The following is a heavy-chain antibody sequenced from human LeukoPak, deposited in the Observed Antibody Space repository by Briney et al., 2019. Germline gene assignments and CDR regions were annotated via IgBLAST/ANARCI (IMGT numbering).Heavy chain of an antibody. CDR2: IYYSGST. CDR1: GGSISSSSYY. D-gene: IGHD2-2*01. Sequence: PSETLSLTCTVSGGSISSSSYYWGWIRQPPGKGLEWIGSIYYSGSTYYNPSLKSRVTISVDTSKNQFSLKLSSVTAADTAVYYCARHLSMSSVASDNNWFDPWGQGILVTVSS. CDR3: ARHLSMSSVASDNNWFDP. V-gene: IGHV4-39*01. J-gene: IGHJ5*02.